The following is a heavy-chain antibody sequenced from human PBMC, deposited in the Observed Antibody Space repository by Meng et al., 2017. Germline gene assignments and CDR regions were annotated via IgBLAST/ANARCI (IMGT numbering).Heavy chain of an antibody. CDR2: INHSGST. V-gene: IGHV4-34*01. Sequence: SETLSLTCAVYGGSFSGYYWSWIRQPPGKGLEWIGEINHSGSTNYNPSLKSRVTISVDTSKNQFSLKLSSVTAADTAAYYCARGFGSGWYRDWGQGTLVTVSS. J-gene: IGHJ4*02. CDR3: ARGFGSGWYRD. D-gene: IGHD6-19*01. CDR1: GGSFSGYY.